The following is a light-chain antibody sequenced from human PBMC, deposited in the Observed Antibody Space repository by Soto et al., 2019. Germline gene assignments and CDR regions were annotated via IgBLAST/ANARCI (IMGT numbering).Light chain of an antibody. CDR3: CSYAGSYTHVV. Sequence: QSVLTQPPSASGSPGQSVTISCTGTSIDIGGYNSVSWYQQHPGKAPRLMIYEVNKRPSGVPDRFSGSKSGYTASLTVSGLQTEDESFYYCCSYAGSYTHVVFGGGTKLTVL. CDR1: SIDIGGYNS. J-gene: IGLJ2*01. CDR2: EVN. V-gene: IGLV2-8*01.